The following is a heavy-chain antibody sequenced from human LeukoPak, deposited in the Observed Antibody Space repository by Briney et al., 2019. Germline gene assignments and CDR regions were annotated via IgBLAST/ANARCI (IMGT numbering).Heavy chain of an antibody. Sequence: SDTLSLTCTVFGGPISSYYWSWIRQPPAKGLEWVGYVSYRGDTNYNPSLKRRVTISVDTSKQQSSLQLTSVTAADTAVYYCARPYCSNLYDAFHIWGQGTMVSVSS. J-gene: IGHJ3*02. D-gene: IGHD6-13*01. V-gene: IGHV4-59*07. CDR1: GGPISSYY. CDR2: VSYRGDT. CDR3: ARPYCSNLYDAFHI.